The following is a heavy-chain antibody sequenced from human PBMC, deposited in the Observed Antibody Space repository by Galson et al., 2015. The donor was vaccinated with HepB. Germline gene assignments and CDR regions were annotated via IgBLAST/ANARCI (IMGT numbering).Heavy chain of an antibody. Sequence: SLRLSCAASGFTFSSYEMNWVRQAPGKGLEWISYISSSGSTIYYADSVKGRFTISRDNAKNSLYLQINSLRDEDTAVYYCARDSHYGNIYYGMDVWGQGTTVTVSS. CDR3: ARDSHYGNIYYGMDV. CDR2: ISSSGSTI. J-gene: IGHJ6*02. D-gene: IGHD4-11*01. CDR1: GFTFSSYE. V-gene: IGHV3-48*03.